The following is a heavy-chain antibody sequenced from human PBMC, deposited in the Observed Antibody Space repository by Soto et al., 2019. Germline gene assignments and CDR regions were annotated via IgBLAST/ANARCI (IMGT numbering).Heavy chain of an antibody. CDR3: ARRRARDDFWSGYYTGYGMDV. Sequence: GESLKISCKGSGYSFTSYWIGWVRQMPGKVLEWMGIIYPGDSDTRYSPSFQGQVTISADKSISTAYLQWSSLKASDTAMYYCARRRARDDFWSGYYTGYGMDVWGQGXTVTVYS. CDR1: GYSFTSYW. J-gene: IGHJ6*02. V-gene: IGHV5-51*01. CDR2: IYPGDSDT. D-gene: IGHD3-3*01.